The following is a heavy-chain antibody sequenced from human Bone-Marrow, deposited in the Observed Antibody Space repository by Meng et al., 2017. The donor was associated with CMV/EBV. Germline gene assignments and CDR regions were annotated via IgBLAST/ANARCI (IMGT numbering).Heavy chain of an antibody. J-gene: IGHJ4*02. CDR1: GFTFSSYE. D-gene: IGHD1-26*01. CDR2: ISRSGRYI. V-gene: IGHV3-21*01. Sequence: GESLKISCAASGFTFSSYEMNWVRQAPGKGLEWVSSISRSGRYIYYADSVKGRFTISRDNAKNSLYLQMNTLRAEDTAVYYCARDLESYFQAGELDCWGQGTLVTVSS. CDR3: ARDLESYFQAGELDC.